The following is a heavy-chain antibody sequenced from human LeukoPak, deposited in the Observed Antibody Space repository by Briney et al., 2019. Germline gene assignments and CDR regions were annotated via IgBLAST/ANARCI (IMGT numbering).Heavy chain of an antibody. Sequence: SETLSLTCTVTGVSVSSGSYYCSCIRQPPGNGLEWIGYIYYTGGTNYNPSLKSRVTISLDTSKNQFSLKLNSVTAADTAVYYCARDWTGGDYGLDYWGQGTLVTVSS. CDR1: GVSVSSGSYY. J-gene: IGHJ4*02. D-gene: IGHD4-17*01. CDR3: ARDWTGGDYGLDY. CDR2: IYYTGGT. V-gene: IGHV4-61*01.